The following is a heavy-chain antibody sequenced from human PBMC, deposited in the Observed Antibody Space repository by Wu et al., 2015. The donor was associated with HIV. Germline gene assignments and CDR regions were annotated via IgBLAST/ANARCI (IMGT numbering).Heavy chain of an antibody. J-gene: IGHJ5*02. Sequence: QVQLVQSGAEVKKPGASVKVSCKASGYTFTSYGISWVRQAPGQGLEWMGWISAYNGNTNYAQKLQGRVTMTTDTSTSTAYMELRSLRSDDTAVYYCARVQSGSGSYLVEDWFDPWGQGTLVTVSS. CDR3: ARVQSGSGSYLVEDWFDP. D-gene: IGHD3-10*01. CDR2: ISAYNGNT. V-gene: IGHV1-18*01. CDR1: GYTFTSYG.